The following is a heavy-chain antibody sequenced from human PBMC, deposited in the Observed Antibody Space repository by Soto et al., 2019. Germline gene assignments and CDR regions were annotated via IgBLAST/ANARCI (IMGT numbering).Heavy chain of an antibody. J-gene: IGHJ3*02. Sequence: ASVKVSCKASGYTYSGYYMHWVPQAPGQGLAWMGWINRKRGGAYYVQTFQGRVTMTRDSYISTSYMVLCRLRSGDTDVNYCARDGTGRLYALDIWGQGTMVTVSS. V-gene: IGHV1-2*02. D-gene: IGHD2-15*01. CDR2: INRKRGGA. CDR3: ARDGTGRLYALDI. CDR1: GYTYSGYY.